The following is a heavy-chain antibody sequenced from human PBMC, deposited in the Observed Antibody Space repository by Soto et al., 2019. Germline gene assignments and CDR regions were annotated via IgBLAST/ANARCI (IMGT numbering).Heavy chain of an antibody. D-gene: IGHD3-22*01. CDR3: ARGREQHYYDRYYYGMDV. CDR1: GGSISSGDYY. J-gene: IGHJ6*02. V-gene: IGHV4-30-4*01. Sequence: KSSETLSLTCTVSGGSISSGDYYWSWIRQPPGKGLEWIGYIYYSGSTYYNPSLKSRVTISVDTSKNQFSLKLSSVTAADTAVYYCARGREQHYYDRYYYGMDVWGQGTTVTVSS. CDR2: IYYSGST.